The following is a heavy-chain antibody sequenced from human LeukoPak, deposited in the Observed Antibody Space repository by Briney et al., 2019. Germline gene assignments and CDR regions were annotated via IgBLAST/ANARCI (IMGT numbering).Heavy chain of an antibody. CDR3: ARKALYDDRGYYSGHYYYYYGMDV. J-gene: IGHJ6*02. D-gene: IGHD3-22*01. CDR2: ISTTGSDI. V-gene: IGHV3-21*01. Sequence: AGGSLRLSCAASGFTFNTYSMNWVRQAPGKGLEWVSSISTTGSDIYYADSVKGRVTISRDNAKNSLFLQTNSLRAEDTAVYFCARKALYDDRGYYSGHYYYYYGMDVWGQGTTVTVSS. CDR1: GFTFNTYS.